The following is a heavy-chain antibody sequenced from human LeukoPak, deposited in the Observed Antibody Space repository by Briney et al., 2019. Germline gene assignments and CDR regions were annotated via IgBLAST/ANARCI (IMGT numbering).Heavy chain of an antibody. V-gene: IGHV3-21*01. CDR2: IGSSSSYI. D-gene: IGHD5-12*01. CDR3: ARGWLRNAFDI. CDR1: GFTFSSYS. Sequence: GGSLRLSCAASGFTFSSYSMNWVRQAPGKGLEWVSSIGSSSSYIYYADSVKGRFTISRDNAKNSLYLQMNSLRAEDTAVYYCARGWLRNAFDIWGQGTMVTVSS. J-gene: IGHJ3*02.